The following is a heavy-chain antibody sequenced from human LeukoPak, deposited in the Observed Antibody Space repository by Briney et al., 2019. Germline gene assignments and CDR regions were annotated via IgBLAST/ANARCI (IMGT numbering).Heavy chain of an antibody. V-gene: IGHV3-53*01. CDR1: RFTVSSNY. J-gene: IGHJ4*02. CDR3: ARNSGWYGVS. Sequence: GGSLRLSCAGSRFTVSSNYMSWVRQAPGKGLEWVSVIYSGGRTDYADSVMGRFTISRDNSKNTLYLQLNSLSADDTAVYYCARNSGWYGVSWGQGTLVTVSS. CDR2: IYSGGRT. D-gene: IGHD6-19*01.